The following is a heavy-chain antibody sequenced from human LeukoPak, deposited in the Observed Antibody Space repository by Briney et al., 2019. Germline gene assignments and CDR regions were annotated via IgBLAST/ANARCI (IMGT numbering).Heavy chain of an antibody. CDR3: ARVQAVTTGGNYFDH. CDR1: GFTFSSYS. V-gene: IGHV3-48*04. D-gene: IGHD4-11*01. Sequence: PGGSLRLSCAASGFTFSSYSMNWVRQAPGKGLEWVSYISSSGSTIYYADSVKGRFTISRDNAKNSLYLQMNSLRTEDTAVYYCARVQAVTTGGNYFDHWGQGTLVTVSS. J-gene: IGHJ4*02. CDR2: ISSSGSTI.